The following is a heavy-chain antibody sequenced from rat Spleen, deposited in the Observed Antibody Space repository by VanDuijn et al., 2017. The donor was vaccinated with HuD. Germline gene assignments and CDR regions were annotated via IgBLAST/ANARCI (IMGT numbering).Heavy chain of an antibody. CDR2: INKDGSTI. CDR3: AREYTTDYYYFRLVMDA. J-gene: IGHJ4*01. D-gene: IGHD1-6*01. Sequence: EVKLVESGGGLVQPGRSLRLSCAASGFNFNDYWMGWVRQAPGKGLEWIGEINKDGSTINYTPSLKDKFTISRDSAQNTLYLQMSKLGSEDTAIYYGAREYTTDYYYFRLVMDAWGQGASVTVSS. CDR1: GFNFNDYW. V-gene: IGHV4-2*01.